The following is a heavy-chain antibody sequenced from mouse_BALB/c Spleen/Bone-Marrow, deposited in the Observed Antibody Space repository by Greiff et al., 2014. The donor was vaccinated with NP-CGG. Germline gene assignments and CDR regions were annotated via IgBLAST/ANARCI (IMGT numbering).Heavy chain of an antibody. CDR2: ISSGSSTT. CDR3: ARSPYDYAAMDY. CDR1: GFTFSSFG. J-gene: IGHJ4*01. V-gene: IGHV5-17*02. Sequence: EVMLVESGGGLVQPGGSRKFSCAASGFTFSSFGMHWVRQAPEKELEWVAYISSGSSTTYYADKVKGQFTISRDNPKNTLFLQMTSLRSEDTAMYYCARSPYDYAAMDYWGQGTSVTVSS. D-gene: IGHD2-4*01.